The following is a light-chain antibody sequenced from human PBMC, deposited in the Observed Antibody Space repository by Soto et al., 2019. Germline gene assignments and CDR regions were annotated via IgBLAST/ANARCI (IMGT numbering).Light chain of an antibody. V-gene: IGLV1-47*02. J-gene: IGLJ1*01. Sequence: QSVRRQPPAASWTAGHLVTISCSGGDSNIGSNSVYWYQHLPRMAPKLLIYYNNQRPSGVPDRFSGSRSGTSASLAIVGLRSEDEAVYYCAAWDASLSVWVFGNGTKVTAL. CDR2: YNN. CDR1: DSNIGSNS. CDR3: AAWDASLSVWV.